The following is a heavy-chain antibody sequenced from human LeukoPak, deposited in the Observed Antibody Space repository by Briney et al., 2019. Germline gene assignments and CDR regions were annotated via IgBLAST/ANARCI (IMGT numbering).Heavy chain of an antibody. V-gene: IGHV3-43*01. J-gene: IGHJ4*02. CDR3: AKGYSSGWYPFDY. CDR1: GFTFDDYT. Sequence: PGGSLRLSCAASGFTFDDYTMHWVRKAPGKSLEWVSLITWDSGTTYYKDSVKGRFTISRDNSKNSLYLQMNSLRTEDTALYYCAKGYSSGWYPFDYWGQGTPVTVSS. CDR2: ITWDSGTT. D-gene: IGHD6-19*01.